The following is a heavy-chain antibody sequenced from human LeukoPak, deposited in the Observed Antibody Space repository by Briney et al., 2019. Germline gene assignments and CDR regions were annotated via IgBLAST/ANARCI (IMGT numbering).Heavy chain of an antibody. CDR3: AREISGYSDY. CDR2: INANSGDT. J-gene: IGHJ4*02. Sequence: GASVKVSSKPSGYTLTVYYMHWVRQAPGQGLEWMGWINANSGDTKYAQKFQGRVTMTRDTSISTAYMELSRLRSDDTAMYYCAREISGYSDYWGQGTLVTVSS. CDR1: GYTLTVYY. V-gene: IGHV1-2*02. D-gene: IGHD3-22*01.